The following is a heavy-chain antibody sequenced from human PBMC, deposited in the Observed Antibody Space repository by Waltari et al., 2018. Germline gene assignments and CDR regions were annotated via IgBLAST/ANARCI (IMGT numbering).Heavy chain of an antibody. CDR2: IYSGGTT. D-gene: IGHD1-26*01. J-gene: IGHJ4*02. CDR3: ARATATGATPEY. Sequence: EVQLVESGGGLVQPGGYLRLSCAASGFTVSNNYLTWVRQAPGKGLEWVSTIYSGGTTYYADSVKGRFTISRDNSKNTVYLQMNGLGAEDTAVYYCARATATGATPEYWGQGTLVTVSS. CDR1: GFTVSNNY. V-gene: IGHV3-66*02.